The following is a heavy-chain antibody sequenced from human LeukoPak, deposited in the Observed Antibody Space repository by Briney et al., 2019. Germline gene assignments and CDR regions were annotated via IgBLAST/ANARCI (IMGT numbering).Heavy chain of an antibody. Sequence: GASVKISCQASGYTFTAYPIHWVRQAPGKALEWMGRISPNSGVTYSPRNFHGRITVSSDTSNSPVYMVLSSLRPDDTAVYYCARDSSNWSSFGSWGQGTLVIVSS. CDR3: ARDSSNWSSFGS. CDR1: GYTFTAYP. J-gene: IGHJ4*02. CDR2: ISPNSGVT. D-gene: IGHD4-11*01. V-gene: IGHV1-2*06.